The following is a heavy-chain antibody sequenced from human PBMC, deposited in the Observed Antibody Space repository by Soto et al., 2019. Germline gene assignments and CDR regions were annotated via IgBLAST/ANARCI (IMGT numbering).Heavy chain of an antibody. V-gene: IGHV3-7*01. CDR1: GFTFSSYW. Sequence: EVQLVESGGGLVQPGGSLRLSCAVSGFTFSSYWMSWVRQAPGKGLEWVANIKQDGSEKYYVDSVKGRPTISRDNDKSSLYLQMNSLRVEDTAVYYCSRGGGNLRVGYFDLWGRGTLVTVSS. CDR3: SRGGGNLRVGYFDL. CDR2: IKQDGSEK. J-gene: IGHJ2*01. D-gene: IGHD1-7*01.